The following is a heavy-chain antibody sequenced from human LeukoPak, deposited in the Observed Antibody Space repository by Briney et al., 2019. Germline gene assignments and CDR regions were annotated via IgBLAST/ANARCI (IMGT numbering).Heavy chain of an antibody. CDR1: GLTFSGYW. V-gene: IGHV3-7*01. D-gene: IGHD1-7*01. J-gene: IGHJ3*02. Sequence: GGSLRLSCAASGLTFSGYWMSWVRQAPGKGLEWVANIKEDGSERYYVDSVKGRFTISRDNAKNSLYLQMNRLRAEDTAVDYWAFSNLNYRAFDIWGQGTVVTVSS. CDR3: AFSNLNYRAFDI. CDR2: IKEDGSER.